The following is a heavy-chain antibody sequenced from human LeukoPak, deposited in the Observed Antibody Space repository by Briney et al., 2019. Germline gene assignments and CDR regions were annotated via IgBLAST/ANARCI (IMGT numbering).Heavy chain of an antibody. J-gene: IGHJ4*02. V-gene: IGHV1-2*02. CDR2: INPNSGGT. CDR1: GYTFTGYY. Sequence: ASVKVSCKASGYTFTGYYMHWVRQAPGQGLEWMGWINPNSGGTNYAQKFQGRVTMTRDTSIDTAYMELSRLRSDDTAVYYCASDSQITAAGVDYWGQGTLVTVSS. D-gene: IGHD6-13*01. CDR3: ASDSQITAAGVDY.